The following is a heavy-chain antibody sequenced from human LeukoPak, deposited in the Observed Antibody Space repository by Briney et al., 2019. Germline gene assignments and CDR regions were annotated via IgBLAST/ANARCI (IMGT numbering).Heavy chain of an antibody. Sequence: PSETLSLTCTVSGGSISSYYWSWTRQPPGKGLEWIGYIYYSGSTNYNPSLKSRVTISEDTSKNQFSLKLSSVTAADTAVYYCARDTSIAAAGPGGFDYWGQGTLVTVSS. D-gene: IGHD6-13*01. CDR1: GGSISSYY. V-gene: IGHV4-59*12. J-gene: IGHJ4*02. CDR2: IYYSGST. CDR3: ARDTSIAAAGPGGFDY.